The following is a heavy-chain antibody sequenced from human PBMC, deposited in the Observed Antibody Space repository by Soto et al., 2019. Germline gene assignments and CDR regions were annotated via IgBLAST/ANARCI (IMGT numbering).Heavy chain of an antibody. V-gene: IGHV3-30*04. CDR1: GFSFGSYE. CDR2: TSYDGSIN. D-gene: IGHD1-26*01. J-gene: IGHJ4*02. CDR3: AKVWQNGGNFDY. Sequence: PGGSLRLSCAGSGFSFGSYEMHWVRQAPGKGLEWVTFTSYDGSINYYADSVKGRFTMSRDNSKNLLYLQMNSLRTEDTAVYYCAKVWQNGGNFDYWGQGTLVTVSS.